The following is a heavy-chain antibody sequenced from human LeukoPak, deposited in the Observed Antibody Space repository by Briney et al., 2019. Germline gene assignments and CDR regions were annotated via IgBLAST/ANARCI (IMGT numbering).Heavy chain of an antibody. CDR3: ARGGILWFGELLHDDAFDI. V-gene: IGHV4-39*07. CDR1: GGSISSSSYY. Sequence: SETLSLTCTVSGGSISSSSYYWGWIRQPPGKGLEWIGSIYHSGSTYYNPSLKSRVTISVDTSKNQFSLKLSTVTAADTAVYYCARGGILWFGELLHDDAFDIWGQGTMVTVSS. CDR2: IYHSGST. D-gene: IGHD3-10*01. J-gene: IGHJ3*02.